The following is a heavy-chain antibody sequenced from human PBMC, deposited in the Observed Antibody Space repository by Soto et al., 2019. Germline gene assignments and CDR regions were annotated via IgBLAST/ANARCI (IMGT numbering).Heavy chain of an antibody. CDR1: GYTFTSYS. V-gene: IGHV1-46*01. J-gene: IGHJ4*02. Sequence: GASVKVSCKASGYTFTSYSMHWVRQAPGQGLEWMGRIIPSGGSASYAQKFQGRVTMTRDESTSTAYMELSSLRSEDTAVYYCAKDRSVVTVDDYWGQGTLVTVSS. CDR3: AKDRSVVTVDDY. CDR2: IIPSGGSA. D-gene: IGHD2-2*01.